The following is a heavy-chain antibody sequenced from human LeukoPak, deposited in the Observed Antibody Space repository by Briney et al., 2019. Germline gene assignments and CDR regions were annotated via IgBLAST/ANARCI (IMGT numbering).Heavy chain of an antibody. CDR3: ARLPPDYSRPRDY. D-gene: IGHD4-11*01. J-gene: IGHJ4*02. CDR1: GGTFSSYA. CDR2: IIPIFGTA. Sequence: SVKVSCKASGGTFSSYAISWVRQAPGQGLEWMGGIIPIFGTANYAQKFQGRVTITADESTSTAYMELSSLRSEDTSVYYCARLPPDYSRPRDYWGQGTLVTVSS. V-gene: IGHV1-69*01.